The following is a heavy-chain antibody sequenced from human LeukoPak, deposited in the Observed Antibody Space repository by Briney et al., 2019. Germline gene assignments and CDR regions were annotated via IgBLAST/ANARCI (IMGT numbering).Heavy chain of an antibody. D-gene: IGHD6-6*01. CDR1: GYTFTSYG. J-gene: IGHJ4*02. Sequence: GASVKVSCKASGYTFTSYGISWVRQAPGQGLEWMGWISAYNGNTNYAQKLQGRVTMTTDTSTSTAYMELRSLRSDDTAVYYCARLYIAARPPSKLILYYFDYWGQGTLVTVSS. V-gene: IGHV1-18*01. CDR2: ISAYNGNT. CDR3: ARLYIAARPPSKLILYYFDY.